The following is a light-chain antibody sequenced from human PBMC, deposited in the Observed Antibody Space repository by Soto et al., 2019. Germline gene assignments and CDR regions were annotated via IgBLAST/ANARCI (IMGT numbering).Light chain of an antibody. Sequence: EIVLTQSPATLSLSPGERATLSCRASQSVSSSLAWYQQKPGQAPRLLIYDASNRATGIPARFSGSGSGTDFTLTISSLEPEDFAVYYCQQYNAWRTFGQGTKVDI. CDR2: DAS. V-gene: IGKV3-11*01. CDR3: QQYNAWRT. CDR1: QSVSSS. J-gene: IGKJ1*01.